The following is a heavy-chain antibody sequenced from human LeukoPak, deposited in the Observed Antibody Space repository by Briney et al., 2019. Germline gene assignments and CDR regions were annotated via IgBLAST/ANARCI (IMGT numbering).Heavy chain of an antibody. J-gene: IGHJ4*02. CDR1: GFTFSSYS. Sequence: GGSLRLSCAASGFTFSSYSMSWVRQAPGKGLEWVSYISSSTTTIYYADSVKGRFTISRDNAENSLYLQMNSLRDEDTAVYYCARELSYYDFWSGPTPDYFDYWGXGTLVXVSS. CDR3: ARELSYYDFWSGPTPDYFDY. V-gene: IGHV3-48*02. CDR2: ISSSTTTI. D-gene: IGHD3-3*01.